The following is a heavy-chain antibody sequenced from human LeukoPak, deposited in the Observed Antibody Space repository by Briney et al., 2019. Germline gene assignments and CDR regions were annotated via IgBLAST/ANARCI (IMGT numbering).Heavy chain of an antibody. D-gene: IGHD5-12*01. CDR2: IHSDGTTT. Sequence: GGSLRLSCAASGFSFSSYWMHWVRQGPGKGLVWVSHIHSDGTTTTYADSVKGRFTISRDNAKNTLYLQMNSLRAEDTAVYYCARRPSGYHNTGGQGTLVTVSS. J-gene: IGHJ4*02. V-gene: IGHV3-74*01. CDR1: GFSFSSYW. CDR3: ARRPSGYHNT.